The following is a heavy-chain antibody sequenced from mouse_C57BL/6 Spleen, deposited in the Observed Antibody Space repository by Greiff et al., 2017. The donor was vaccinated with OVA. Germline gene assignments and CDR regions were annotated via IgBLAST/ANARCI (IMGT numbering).Heavy chain of an antibody. J-gene: IGHJ4*01. CDR2: IDPEDGET. V-gene: IGHV14-2*01. CDR1: GFNIKDYY. CDR3: AIITTVVEGYYYAMDY. D-gene: IGHD1-1*01. Sequence: EVQLQQSGAELVKPGASVKLSCTASGFNIKDYYMHWVKQRTEQGLEWIGRIDPEDGETKYAPKFQGKATITADTSSNTAYLQLSSLTSEDTAVYYCAIITTVVEGYYYAMDYWGQGTAVTVSS.